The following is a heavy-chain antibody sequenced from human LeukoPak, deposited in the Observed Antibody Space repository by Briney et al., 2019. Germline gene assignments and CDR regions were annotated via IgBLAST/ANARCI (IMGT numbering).Heavy chain of an antibody. V-gene: IGHV3-9*01. CDR2: ISWNSGGI. CDR1: GFTFGDYA. J-gene: IGHJ4*02. Sequence: GRSLRLSCAASGFTFGDYAMHWVRQAPGKGLEWVSGISWNSGGIGYADSVKGRFTISRDNAKKSLYLQMNSLRAEDTALYYCAKDFYRAVAGSIGFWGQGILVTVSS. D-gene: IGHD6-19*01. CDR3: AKDFYRAVAGSIGF.